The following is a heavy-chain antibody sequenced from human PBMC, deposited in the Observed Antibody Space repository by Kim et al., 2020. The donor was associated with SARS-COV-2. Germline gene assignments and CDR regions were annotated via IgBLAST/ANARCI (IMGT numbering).Heavy chain of an antibody. CDR2: IYSGGST. CDR1: KFIVSSNY. Sequence: GGSLRLSCTASKFIVSSNYMTWVRQAPGKGLEWVSVIYSGGSTFYADSVKGRFTISRDNSKNTLYLQMNSLRAEDTAVYYCARTYYGSGSYSDYWGQGTLVTVSS. J-gene: IGHJ4*02. V-gene: IGHV3-53*01. CDR3: ARTYYGSGSYSDY. D-gene: IGHD3-10*01.